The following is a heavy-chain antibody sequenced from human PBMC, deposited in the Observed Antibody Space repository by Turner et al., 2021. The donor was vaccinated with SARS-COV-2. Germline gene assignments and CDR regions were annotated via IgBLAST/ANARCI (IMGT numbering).Heavy chain of an antibody. CDR3: TRGDFCGNPLSNNFDY. CDR2: SSWNSASI. V-gene: IGHV3-9*01. D-gene: IGHD2-15*01. CDR1: GFTFDDYA. J-gene: IGHJ4*02. Sequence: EVQLVESGGDLVQPGRSLRLSCAASGFTFDDYAMHWVRQAPGKGLEWVAGSSWNSASIDYADSVKGLITISRDNAKNSLYLQMISLRAEDTAFYYCTRGDFCGNPLSNNFDYWGQGTLVTVSS.